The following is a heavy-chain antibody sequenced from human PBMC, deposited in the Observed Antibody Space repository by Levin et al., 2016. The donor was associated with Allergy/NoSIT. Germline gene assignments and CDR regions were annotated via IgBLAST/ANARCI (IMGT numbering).Heavy chain of an antibody. J-gene: IGHJ5*02. CDR2: ISGTGGST. CDR1: GGSISSGSYS. D-gene: IGHD4-23*01. Sequence: GGSLRLSCAVSGGSISSGSYSWSWVRQGPGKGLEWVSRISGTGGSTYYADSVKGRFTISRDNSKNTLYLQMNSLRAEDTAVYYCAKSAGLTGDYRGDWFDPWGQGTLVTVSS. V-gene: IGHV3-23*01. CDR3: AKSAGLTGDYRGDWFDP.